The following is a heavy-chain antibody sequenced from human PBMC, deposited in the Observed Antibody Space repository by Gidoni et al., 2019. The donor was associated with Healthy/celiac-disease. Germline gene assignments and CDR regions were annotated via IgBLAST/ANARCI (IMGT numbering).Heavy chain of an antibody. CDR1: GGTFSSYA. CDR2: IIPIFGTA. J-gene: IGHJ6*02. V-gene: IGHV1-69*01. CDR3: ARMWGAYYYYGMDV. D-gene: IGHD1-26*01. Sequence: QVQLVQSGAEVTKPGSSVQVSCKASGGTFSSYAISCVRQAPGQGLEWMGGIIPIFGTANYAQKFQGRVTITADESTSTAYMELSSLRSEDTAVYYCARMWGAYYYYGMDVWGQGTTVTVSS.